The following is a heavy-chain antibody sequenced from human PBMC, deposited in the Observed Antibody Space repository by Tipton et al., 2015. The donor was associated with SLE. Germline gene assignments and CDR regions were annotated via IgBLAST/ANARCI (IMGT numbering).Heavy chain of an antibody. V-gene: IGHV3-30*02. CDR1: GFTFSSYG. CDR3: AKEWKFGSPLGMDV. CDR2: IRYGGSNK. D-gene: IGHD1-26*01. Sequence: SLRLSCAASGFTFSSYGMHWVRQAPGKGLEWVAFIRYGGSNKYYADSVKGRFTISRDNSKNTLYLQMNSLRAEDTSVYYCAKEWKFGSPLGMDVWGQGTTVTVSS. J-gene: IGHJ6*02.